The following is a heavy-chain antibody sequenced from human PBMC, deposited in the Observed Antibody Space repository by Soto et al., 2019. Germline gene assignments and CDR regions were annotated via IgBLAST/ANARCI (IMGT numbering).Heavy chain of an antibody. V-gene: IGHV3-66*04. CDR2: IYAGGNT. D-gene: IGHD1-26*01. J-gene: IGHJ4*02. CDR3: ARQKSIVGDTGYFDY. Sequence: EVQMVESGGGLVQPGGSLRLSCAVSGFTVITNYISWVRQAPGKGLEWVSDIYAGGNTYYAGSVKARFAISRDNSKNTLYLEMKSLTAAATAVYYCARQKSIVGDTGYFDYWGQGTLVSFSS. CDR1: GFTVITNY.